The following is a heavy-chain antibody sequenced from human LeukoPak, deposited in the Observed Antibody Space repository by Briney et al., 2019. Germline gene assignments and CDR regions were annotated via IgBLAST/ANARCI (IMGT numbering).Heavy chain of an antibody. CDR2: ISGSGNNT. CDR1: GFTFSNSA. V-gene: IGHV3-23*01. CDR3: AKFGRPAAGTL. D-gene: IGHD2-2*01. Sequence: GGSLRLSCVASGFTFSNSALSWVRQAPGKGLEWVSGISGSGNNTYYTDTVKSRFTISRDNSKNTLYLQMNSLRAGDTAVYFCAKFGRPAAGTLWGQGTLVTVSS. J-gene: IGHJ4*02.